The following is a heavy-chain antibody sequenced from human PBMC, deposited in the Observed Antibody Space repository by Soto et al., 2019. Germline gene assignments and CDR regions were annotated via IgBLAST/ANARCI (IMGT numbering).Heavy chain of an antibody. CDR2: IRSKANSYAT. CDR3: TRHPILDGIWVGATD. Sequence: EVQLVESGGGLVQPGGSLKLSCAASGFTFSGSAMHWVRQASGKGLEWVGRIRSKANSYATAYAASVTGRFTISRGDSKNTAYLQMNSLKTEDTAVYYCTRHPILDGIWVGATDWGQGTLVTVSS. CDR1: GFTFSGSA. J-gene: IGHJ4*02. D-gene: IGHD1-26*01. V-gene: IGHV3-73*01.